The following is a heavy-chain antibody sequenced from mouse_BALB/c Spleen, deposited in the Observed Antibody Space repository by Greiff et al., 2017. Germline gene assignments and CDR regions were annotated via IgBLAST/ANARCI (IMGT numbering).Heavy chain of an antibody. CDR3: ARSIYYGNYYYAMDY. J-gene: IGHJ4*01. Sequence: EVQLQQSGPGLVKPSQSLSLTCTVTGYSITSDYAWNWIRQFPGNKLEWMGYISYSGSTSYNPSLKSRISITRDTSKNQFFLQLNSVTTEDTATYYCARSIYYGNYYYAMDYWGQGTSVTVSS. CDR2: ISYSGST. V-gene: IGHV3-2*02. D-gene: IGHD2-1*01. CDR1: GYSITSDYA.